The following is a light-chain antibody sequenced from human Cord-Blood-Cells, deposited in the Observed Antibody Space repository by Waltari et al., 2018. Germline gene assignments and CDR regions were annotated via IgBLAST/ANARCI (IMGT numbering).Light chain of an antibody. Sequence: QSVLTQPPSVSGAPGQRVTISCTGSSSNIGAGYDVHWYQQRPGTAPKLLIYGNSNRPSGGPDRFSGSKSGTSASLAITGLQAEDEADYYCQSYDSSLSGSYVFGTGTKVTVL. V-gene: IGLV1-40*01. J-gene: IGLJ1*01. CDR3: QSYDSSLSGSYV. CDR1: SSNIGAGYD. CDR2: GNS.